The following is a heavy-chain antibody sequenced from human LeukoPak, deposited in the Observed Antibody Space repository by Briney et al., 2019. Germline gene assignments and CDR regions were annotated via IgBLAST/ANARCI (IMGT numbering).Heavy chain of an antibody. V-gene: IGHV4-39*01. CDR2: IYYSGST. Sequence: PSETLSLTCTVSGGSISSSSYQWDWIRQPPGKGLEWIGSIYYSGSTYYNPSLKSRVTISVDTSKNQFSLKLTSVTAADTAVYYCARRPRTYSDWWGQGTLVTVSS. CDR3: ARRPRTYSDW. CDR1: GGSISSSSYQ. J-gene: IGHJ4*02.